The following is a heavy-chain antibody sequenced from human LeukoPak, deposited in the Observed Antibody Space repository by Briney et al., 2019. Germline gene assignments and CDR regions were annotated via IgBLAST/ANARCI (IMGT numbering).Heavy chain of an antibody. Sequence: SETLSLTCTVSGDSISKYYWSWIRQAPGKEVEGFGYMYTRGSTIYNPSLKSRVTISTSTSKNQFSLRLTSVTAADTAVYYCARAEKAVTGTLDYWGQGTLITVSS. V-gene: IGHV4-59*01. CDR1: GDSISKYY. D-gene: IGHD6-19*01. CDR2: MYTRGST. CDR3: ARAEKAVTGTLDY. J-gene: IGHJ4*02.